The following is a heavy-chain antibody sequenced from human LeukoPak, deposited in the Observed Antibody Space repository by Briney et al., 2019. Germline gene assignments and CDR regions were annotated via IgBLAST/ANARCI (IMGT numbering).Heavy chain of an antibody. V-gene: IGHV4-34*01. J-gene: IGHJ4*02. CDR1: GGSFSGYY. CDR2: INHSGST. CDR3: ARGPIAVAGTVLDY. Sequence: SETLSLTCAVYGGSFSGYYWSWIRQPPGKGLEWIGEINHSGSTNYNPSLKSRVTISVDTSKNQFSLKLSSVTAADTAVYYCARGPIAVAGTVLDYWGQGTLVTVSS. D-gene: IGHD6-19*01.